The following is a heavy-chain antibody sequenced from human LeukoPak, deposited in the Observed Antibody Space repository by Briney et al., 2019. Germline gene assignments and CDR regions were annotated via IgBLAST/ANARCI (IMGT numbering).Heavy chain of an antibody. D-gene: IGHD6-19*01. V-gene: IGHV4-34*01. Sequence: PSETLSLTCAVYGGSFSGYYWSWIRQPPGKGLEWIGEINHSGSTNYNPSLQSRVTISVDTSKNQFSLKLSSVTAADTAVYYCASHTGIAVAGTYGGYWGQGTLVTVSS. CDR2: INHSGST. CDR1: GGSFSGYY. J-gene: IGHJ4*02. CDR3: ASHTGIAVAGTYGGY.